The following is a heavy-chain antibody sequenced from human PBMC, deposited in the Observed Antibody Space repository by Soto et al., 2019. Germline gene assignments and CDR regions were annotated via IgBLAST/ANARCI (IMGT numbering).Heavy chain of an antibody. CDR3: ARDYYYDNGGVVYY. V-gene: IGHV3-48*01. J-gene: IGHJ4*02. CDR2: ISNSGNTI. CDR1: GFTFSNYA. D-gene: IGHD3-22*01. Sequence: PGGSLRLSCAASGFTFSNYAMNWVRQAPGKGLEWVSYISNSGNTIYYADSAKGRFTISRDNAKNSLFLQMNSLRAEDTALYYCARDYYYDNGGVVYYWGQGALVTVSS.